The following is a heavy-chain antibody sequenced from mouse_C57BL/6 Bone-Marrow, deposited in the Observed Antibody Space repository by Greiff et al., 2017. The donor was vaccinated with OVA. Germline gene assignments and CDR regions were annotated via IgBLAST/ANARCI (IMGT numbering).Heavy chain of an antibody. CDR2: IDPENGDT. CDR1: GFNIKDDY. CDR3: TSYGNCDY. Sequence: EVMLVESGAELVSPGASVKLSCTASGFNIKDDYMHWVKQRPEQGLEWIGWIDPENGDTEYASQLQGKAPITEDTSSNTAYLQLSSLTSEDTAVYYCTSYGNCDYWGQGTTLTVSS. V-gene: IGHV14-4*01. D-gene: IGHD2-1*01. J-gene: IGHJ2*01.